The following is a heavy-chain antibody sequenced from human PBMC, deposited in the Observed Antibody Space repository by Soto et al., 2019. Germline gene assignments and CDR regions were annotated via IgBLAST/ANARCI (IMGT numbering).Heavy chain of an antibody. CDR3: ARDQTTSIWYWGLFDY. Sequence: QVQLVESGGDVVQPGRSLRLSCAASGFTVSISAMHWVRQAPGKGLGWVAFISYDGSNKFCADSVKGRFTISRDNSKNTLYLQMNSRRAEDTALYYCARDQTTSIWYWGLFDYWGQGPLVTVSS. D-gene: IGHD6-13*01. J-gene: IGHJ4*02. CDR1: GFTVSISA. CDR2: ISYDGSNK. V-gene: IGHV3-30-3*01.